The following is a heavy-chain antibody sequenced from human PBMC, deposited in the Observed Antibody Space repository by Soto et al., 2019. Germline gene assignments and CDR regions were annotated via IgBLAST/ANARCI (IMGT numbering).Heavy chain of an antibody. CDR3: ASDLLVPVVRYGFGP. CDR1: GGSLSNNY. CDR2: IYYSGST. V-gene: IGHV4-59*04. D-gene: IGHD2-2*01. Sequence: SETLSLTCTVSGGSLSNNYWSWIRQPPGKGLEWIGYIYYSGSTHYNPSLKSRVTISVDTSKNQFSLKLSSVTAADTAVYYCASDLLVPVVRYGFGPWGQGTLVTVSS. J-gene: IGHJ5*02.